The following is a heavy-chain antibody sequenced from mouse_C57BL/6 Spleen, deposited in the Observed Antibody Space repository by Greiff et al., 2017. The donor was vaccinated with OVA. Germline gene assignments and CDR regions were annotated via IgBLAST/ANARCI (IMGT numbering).Heavy chain of an antibody. Sequence: QVQLQQPGAELVKPGASVKLSCKASGYTFTSYWMHWVKQRPGQGLEWIGMIHPNSGSTNYNEKLKSKATLTVDKSSSTAYMQLSSLTSEDSAVYYCARYYLGPFDVWGTGTTVTVSS. V-gene: IGHV1-64*01. J-gene: IGHJ1*03. CDR1: GYTFTSYW. CDR3: ARYYLGPFDV. CDR2: IHPNSGST. D-gene: IGHD1-1*01.